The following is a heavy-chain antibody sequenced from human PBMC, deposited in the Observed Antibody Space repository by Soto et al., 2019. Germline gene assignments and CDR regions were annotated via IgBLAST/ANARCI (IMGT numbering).Heavy chain of an antibody. CDR1: GGSISSSSYY. D-gene: IGHD3-22*01. V-gene: IGHV4-39*01. CDR2: IYYSGST. Sequence: QLQLQESGPGLVKPSETLSLTCTVSGGSISSSSYYWGWIRQPPGKGLEWIGSIYYSGSTYYNPSLKSRVTISVDTSKNKFSLKLSSVTAADTAVYYCARPISRSAYYDSPGWFDPWGQGTLVTVSS. J-gene: IGHJ5*02. CDR3: ARPISRSAYYDSPGWFDP.